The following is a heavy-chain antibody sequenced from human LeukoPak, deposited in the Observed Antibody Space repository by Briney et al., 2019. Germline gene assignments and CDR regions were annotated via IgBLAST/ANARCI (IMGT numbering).Heavy chain of an antibody. CDR3: AKAGKYYYDSSGYYPGDY. Sequence: GGSLRLSCAASGFTFSSYWMSWVRQAPGKGLEWVSAISGSGGSTYYADSVKGRFTISRDNSKNTLYLQMNSLRAEDTAVYYCAKAGKYYYDSSGYYPGDYWGQGTLVTVSS. D-gene: IGHD3-22*01. CDR1: GFTFSSYW. J-gene: IGHJ4*02. V-gene: IGHV3-23*01. CDR2: ISGSGGST.